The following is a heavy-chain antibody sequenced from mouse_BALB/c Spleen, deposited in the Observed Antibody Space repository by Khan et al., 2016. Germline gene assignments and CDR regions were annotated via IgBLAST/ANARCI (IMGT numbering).Heavy chain of an antibody. CDR1: GFDFSRYW. CDR2: INPDSSTI. J-gene: IGHJ3*01. Sequence: EVKLLESGGGLVQPGGSLKLSCAASGFDFSRYWMSWVRQAPGKGLEWIGEINPDSSTINYTPSLKDKFIISRDNANNTLYLQMSNVRSEVTALYYCGSIHYDGRVAYWGQWTLVTVSA. V-gene: IGHV4-1*02. CDR3: GSIHYDGRVAY. D-gene: IGHD1-2*01.